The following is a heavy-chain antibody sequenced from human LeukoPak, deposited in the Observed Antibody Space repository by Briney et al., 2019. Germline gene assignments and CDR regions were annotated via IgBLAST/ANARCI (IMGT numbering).Heavy chain of an antibody. D-gene: IGHD3-22*01. CDR2: INHSGST. CDR3: ARVPLYYDSSALDY. J-gene: IGHJ4*02. CDR1: DGSFSGYY. V-gene: IGHV4-34*01. Sequence: SETLSLTCAVYDGSFSGYYWSWIRQPPGKGLEWVGEINHSGSTNYDPSLKSRVTISVDTSKNQFSLKLSSVTAADTAVYYCARVPLYYDSSALDYWGQGTLVTVSS.